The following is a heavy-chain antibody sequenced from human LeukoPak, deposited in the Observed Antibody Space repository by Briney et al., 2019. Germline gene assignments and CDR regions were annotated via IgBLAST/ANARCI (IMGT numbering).Heavy chain of an antibody. V-gene: IGHV4-39*01. J-gene: IGHJ3*02. CDR2: IYYSGST. CDR1: GGTISSTSYY. Sequence: SETLSLSCSVSGGTISSTSYYWAWIRQPPGKGLEWIGSIYYSGSTYYSPSLKSRVIISVDTSKNQFSLKLNSVTAADTAVYYCARRSFEHSSGYYSRGAFAIWGQGTMVTVSS. D-gene: IGHD3-22*01. CDR3: ARRSFEHSSGYYSRGAFAI.